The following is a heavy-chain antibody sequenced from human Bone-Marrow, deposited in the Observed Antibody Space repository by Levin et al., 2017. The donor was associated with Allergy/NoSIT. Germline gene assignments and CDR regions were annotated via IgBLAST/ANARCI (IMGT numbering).Heavy chain of an antibody. Sequence: GESLKISCKASGYTFTGYYMHWVRQAPGQGLEWMAWFNPHNGDTHYAQTFQGRVTLTRDTSISTAYMDLSRLKSDDSAVYFCARETKLTDAFDIWGQGTMVIVSS. CDR3: ARETKLTDAFDI. D-gene: IGHD3-10*01. J-gene: IGHJ3*02. CDR1: GYTFTGYY. V-gene: IGHV1-2*02. CDR2: FNPHNGDT.